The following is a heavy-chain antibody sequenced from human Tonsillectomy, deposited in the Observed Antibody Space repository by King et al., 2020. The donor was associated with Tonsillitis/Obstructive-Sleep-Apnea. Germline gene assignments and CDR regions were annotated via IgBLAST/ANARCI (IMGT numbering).Heavy chain of an antibody. CDR2: IYYIGSP. CDR1: GGSISSSTYY. CDR3: ARRVQLERRGDAFNI. Sequence: QLQESGPGLVKPSETLSLTCTVSGGSISSSTYYWGWIRQPPGKGLEWIGTIYYIGSPYYNPSLKTRVTISVDTSNNPSSLKLSSVTAADTAVYYCARRVQLERRGDAFNIWGQGTMVTVSS. V-gene: IGHV4-39*01. D-gene: IGHD1-1*01. J-gene: IGHJ3*02.